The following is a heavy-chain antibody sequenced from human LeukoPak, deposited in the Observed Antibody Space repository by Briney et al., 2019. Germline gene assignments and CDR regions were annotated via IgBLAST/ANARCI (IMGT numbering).Heavy chain of an antibody. CDR3: ARDLKEARRWFGELFCPLYALDP. V-gene: IGHV3-21*01. Sequence: PGGSLRLSCAASGFTFSSYSMNWVRQAPGKGLEWVSSISSSSSYIYYADSVKGRFTISRDNAKNSLYLQMNSLRAEDTAVYYCARDLKEARRWFGELFCPLYALDPWGQGTLVTVSS. J-gene: IGHJ5*02. CDR2: ISSSSSYI. D-gene: IGHD3-10*01. CDR1: GFTFSSYS.